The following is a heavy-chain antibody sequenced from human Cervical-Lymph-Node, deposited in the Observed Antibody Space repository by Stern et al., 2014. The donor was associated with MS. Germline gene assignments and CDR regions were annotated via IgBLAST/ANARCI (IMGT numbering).Heavy chain of an antibody. CDR2: VNANGGSA. J-gene: IGHJ6*02. CDR1: GYTFIRYY. Sequence: VQLVESGAQVKKPGASVKVSCKGSGYTFIRYYIQWVRQAPGQGLEWMGIVNANGGSAMYAQKCQGRVTMASDTSTSTVSMELSSLRSEDTAVYYCATLYDSSGNYGMEVWGQGTTVIVSS. CDR3: ATLYDSSGNYGMEV. D-gene: IGHD5/OR15-5a*01. V-gene: IGHV1-46*01.